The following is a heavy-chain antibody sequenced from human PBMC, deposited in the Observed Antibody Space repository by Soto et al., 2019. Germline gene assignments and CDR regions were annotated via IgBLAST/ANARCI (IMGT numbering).Heavy chain of an antibody. CDR1: GFTFSSYW. J-gene: IGHJ6*03. Sequence: EVQLVESGGGLVQPGGSLRLSCAASGFTFSSYWMSWVRQAPGKGLEWVANIKQDGSEKYYVDSVKGRFTISRDNAKNSLYLQMNSLRAEDTAVYYCARDSWPRYNWNYGPNYYYMDVWGKGTTVTVSS. V-gene: IGHV3-7*01. CDR3: ARDSWPRYNWNYGPNYYYMDV. CDR2: IKQDGSEK. D-gene: IGHD1-7*01.